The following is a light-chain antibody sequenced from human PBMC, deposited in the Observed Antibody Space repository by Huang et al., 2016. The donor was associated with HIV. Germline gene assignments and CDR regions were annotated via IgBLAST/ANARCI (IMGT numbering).Light chain of an antibody. J-gene: IGKJ1*01. CDR2: TAS. CDR1: KNISSY. V-gene: IGKV1-39*01. CDR3: QQSYSIFRT. Sequence: DIQLTQSPSSLSASVGDRVTITFRASKNISSYLNWYQQQPGKAPKLLIYTASSLQSGVPSRFSGSGSGTDFTLAISSLQPEDFATYYCQQSYSIFRTFGQGTKVEIK.